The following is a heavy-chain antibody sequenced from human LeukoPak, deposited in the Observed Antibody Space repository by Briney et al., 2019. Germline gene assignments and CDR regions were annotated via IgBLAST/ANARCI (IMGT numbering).Heavy chain of an antibody. CDR3: ARGGDTAMVMDY. V-gene: IGHV3-30*03. CDR1: GFTFSSYG. D-gene: IGHD5-18*01. CDR2: ISYDGSNK. J-gene: IGHJ4*02. Sequence: GGSLRLSCAASGFTFSSYGMSWVRQAPGKGLEWVAVISYDGSNKYYADSVKGRFTISRDNSKNTLYLQMNSLRAEDTAVYYCARGGDTAMVMDYWGQGTLVTVSS.